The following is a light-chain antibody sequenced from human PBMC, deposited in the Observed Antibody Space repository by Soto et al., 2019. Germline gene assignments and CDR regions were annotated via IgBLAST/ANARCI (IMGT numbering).Light chain of an antibody. CDR2: EVS. CDR1: SSDVGGYNY. Sequence: QSVLTQPASVSGSPGQSITTSCTGTSSDVGGYNYVCWYQHHPGKAPKLIISEVSNRPSGVSDRFSGSKSGNTASLTISGLQPEDGADYYCTSFTSSTTYVFGTGTKVTVL. V-gene: IGLV2-14*01. J-gene: IGLJ1*01. CDR3: TSFTSSTTYV.